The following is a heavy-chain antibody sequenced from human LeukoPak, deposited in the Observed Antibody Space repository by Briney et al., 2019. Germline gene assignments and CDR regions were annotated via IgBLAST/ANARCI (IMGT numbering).Heavy chain of an antibody. V-gene: IGHV4-39*01. CDR1: GGSISSSSYY. CDR3: ARLVGSSWYHEILFGRDY. CDR2: IHYRGNT. D-gene: IGHD6-13*01. Sequence: SETLSLTCTVSGGSISSSSYYWGWIRQPPGKGLEWIGTIHYRGNTYYNPSLKSRVAISVDTSKNQFSLKLTSVTAADTAMYYCARLVGSSWYHEILFGRDYWGQGTLVTVSS. J-gene: IGHJ4*02.